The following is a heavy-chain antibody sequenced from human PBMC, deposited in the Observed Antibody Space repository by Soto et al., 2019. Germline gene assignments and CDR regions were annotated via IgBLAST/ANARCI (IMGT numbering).Heavy chain of an antibody. D-gene: IGHD2-21*01. CDR1: GFTFSSYY. CDR3: ARAGYCGPGCYYYFDY. V-gene: IGHV3-7*01. J-gene: IGHJ4*02. Sequence: EVQLVESGGGLVQPGGSLSLSCAASGFTFSSYYMSWVRQAQGKGLEWVANVNEDGSEKYYVDSVKGRFNFSRDNAKNSLYLQMNSLRVEDKYVYSGARAGYCGPGCYYYFDYWGQGTLVTVSS. CDR2: VNEDGSEK.